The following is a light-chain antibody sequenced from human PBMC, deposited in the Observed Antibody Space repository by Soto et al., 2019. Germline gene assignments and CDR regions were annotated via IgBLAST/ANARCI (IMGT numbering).Light chain of an antibody. CDR3: SSYTSINPLV. CDR2: EVG. Sequence: QSALTQPASVSGSPGQSITISCTGTSSDVGGYKYVSWYQQHPGKAPKLMVYEVGNRPSGVSDRFSGSKSGNTASLSISGLQAEDEADYYCSSYTSINPLVFGGGTKVTVL. J-gene: IGLJ2*01. V-gene: IGLV2-14*01. CDR1: SSDVGGYKY.